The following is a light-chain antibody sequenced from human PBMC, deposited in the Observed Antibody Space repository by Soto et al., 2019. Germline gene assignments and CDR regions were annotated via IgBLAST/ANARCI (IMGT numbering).Light chain of an antibody. CDR2: AAS. J-gene: IGKJ4*01. CDR3: HHSYSTTALT. V-gene: IGKV1-39*01. Sequence: DIQMTQSPSSLSASVGDRVTITCRASQSISSYLNWYQQKPGKAPKLLIYAASRLQSGVPSRFRGSGSGTDFTLTISSLQPEDFATYYCHHSYSTTALTFGGGTKVE. CDR1: QSISSY.